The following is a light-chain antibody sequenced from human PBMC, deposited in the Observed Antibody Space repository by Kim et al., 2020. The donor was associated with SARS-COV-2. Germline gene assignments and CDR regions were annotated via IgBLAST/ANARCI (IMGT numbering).Light chain of an antibody. CDR2: EAS. J-gene: IGKJ1*01. CDR3: QQYDAYPRT. Sequence: ASVGDRVTITCRASQSVTTWLAWYQQKPGQAPKLLIYEASSLQIGVPPRFSGSGSGTEFALTISSLQPEDFATYYCQQYDAYPRTFGQGTKVDIK. V-gene: IGKV1-5*03. CDR1: QSVTTW.